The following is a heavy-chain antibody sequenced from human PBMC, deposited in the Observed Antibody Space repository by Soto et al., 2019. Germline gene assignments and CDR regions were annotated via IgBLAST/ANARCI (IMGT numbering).Heavy chain of an antibody. J-gene: IGHJ4*02. CDR3: ARDRGQNSCYD. V-gene: IGHV1-2*02. CDR2: INSNRGAT. D-gene: IGHD5-12*01. Sequence: QVQLVQSGAEVKNPGASVKVSCKASGYSFTAFYMHWVRQAPGQGLEWMGWINSNRGATKYAPKFQGRVTMTRDTSVNTAYMEVSWLTSDDTAVYYCARDRGQNSCYDWGQGTLVTVSS. CDR1: GYSFTAFY.